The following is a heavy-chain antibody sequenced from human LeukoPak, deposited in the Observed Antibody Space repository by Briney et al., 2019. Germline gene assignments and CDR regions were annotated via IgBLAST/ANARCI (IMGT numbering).Heavy chain of an antibody. Sequence: EASVKVSCKASGYTFTTFGVTWVRQAPRQGLEWMGWISAYNGDTVYAPKFQGRITLTTDTSTSTANMELTSLRSDDTAVYYCARDHSSSCQLLDYWGQGTLVTISS. D-gene: IGHD6-13*01. V-gene: IGHV1-18*01. CDR2: ISAYNGDT. J-gene: IGHJ4*02. CDR1: GYTFTTFG. CDR3: ARDHSSSCQLLDY.